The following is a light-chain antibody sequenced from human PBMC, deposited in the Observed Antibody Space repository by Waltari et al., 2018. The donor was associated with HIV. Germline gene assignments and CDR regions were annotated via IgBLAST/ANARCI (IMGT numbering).Light chain of an antibody. CDR3: AAWDDSLNGWV. CDR1: SSNIESNT. CDR2: SNN. J-gene: IGLJ3*02. Sequence: QSVLTQPSSASGTPGQRVAISCSGSSSNIESNTVTWYQQLPGTAPKLTVYSNNQRPSGVPDRISGSKSGTSASLAISGLQSEDEADYYCAAWDDSLNGWVFGGGTKLTVL. V-gene: IGLV1-44*01.